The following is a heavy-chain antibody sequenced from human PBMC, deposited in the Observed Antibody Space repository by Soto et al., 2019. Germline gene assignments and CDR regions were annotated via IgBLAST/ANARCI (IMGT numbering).Heavy chain of an antibody. V-gene: IGHV3-23*01. D-gene: IGHD3-9*01. CDR3: ARDRASVRYYDILTGYYDPPGMDV. CDR1: GFTFSSYA. CDR2: ISGNGGST. Sequence: PGGSLRLSCTASGFTFSSYAMSWVRQAPGKGLEWVSVISGNGGSTYYVDSVEGRFTISRDNAKNSLYLQMNSLRAEDTAVYYCARDRASVRYYDILTGYYDPPGMDVWGQGTTVTVSS. J-gene: IGHJ6*02.